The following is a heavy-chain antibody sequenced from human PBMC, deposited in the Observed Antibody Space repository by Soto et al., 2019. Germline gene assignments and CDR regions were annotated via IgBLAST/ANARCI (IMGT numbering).Heavy chain of an antibody. J-gene: IGHJ3*02. V-gene: IGHV1-18*01. Sequence: QVQLVQSGAEVKKPGASVKVSCKASGYTFTSYGISWVRQAPGQGLEWMGWISAYNGNTNYAQKLQGRVTMTTDTSTSTAYMELRRLRSDDTAVYYCARDLNDYIWGSYRSGAFDIWGQGTMVTVSS. D-gene: IGHD3-16*02. CDR1: GYTFTSYG. CDR2: ISAYNGNT. CDR3: ARDLNDYIWGSYRSGAFDI.